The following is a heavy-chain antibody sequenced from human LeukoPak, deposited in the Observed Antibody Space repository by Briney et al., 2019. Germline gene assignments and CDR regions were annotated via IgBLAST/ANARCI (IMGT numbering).Heavy chain of an antibody. J-gene: IGHJ4*02. V-gene: IGHV4-34*01. CDR3: SRLTSSSWYTGFEY. CDR2: INHSGST. D-gene: IGHD6-13*01. CDR1: GGSFSGYY. Sequence: AETMSLTCAVDGGSFSGYYWSWIRQPPGKGLEWIGEINHSGSTNYNPSLKSRVTISVDTSKNQFSLKLSSVTAADTAVYYCSRLTSSSWYTGFEYWGQGTLVTVSS.